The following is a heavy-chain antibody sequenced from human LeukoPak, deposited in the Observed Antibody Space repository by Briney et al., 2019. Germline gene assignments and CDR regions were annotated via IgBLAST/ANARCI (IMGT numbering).Heavy chain of an antibody. J-gene: IGHJ4*02. D-gene: IGHD2-21*02. CDR1: GFTFSSYS. V-gene: IGHV3-21*04. CDR3: AKVSGEDCGGDCYYFDY. CDR2: ISSSSSYI. Sequence: AGGSLRLSCAAPGFTFSSYSMNWVRQAPGKGLEWVSPISSSSSYIYYADSVKGRFTISRDNSKNTLYLQMNSLRAEDTAVYYCAKVSGEDCGGDCYYFDYWGQGTLVTVSS.